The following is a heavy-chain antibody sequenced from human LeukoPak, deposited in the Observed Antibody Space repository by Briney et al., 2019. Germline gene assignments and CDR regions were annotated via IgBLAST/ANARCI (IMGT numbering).Heavy chain of an antibody. V-gene: IGHV3-30*18. CDR2: ISYDGSNK. CDR1: GFTFSSYG. Sequence: GGSLRLSCAASGFTFSSYGMHWVRQAPGKGLEWGAVISYDGSNKYYADSVKGRFTISRDNSKNTLYLQMNSLRAEDTAVYYCAKDHQRWLQAGLFDYWGQGTLVTVSS. CDR3: AKDHQRWLQAGLFDY. J-gene: IGHJ4*02. D-gene: IGHD5-24*01.